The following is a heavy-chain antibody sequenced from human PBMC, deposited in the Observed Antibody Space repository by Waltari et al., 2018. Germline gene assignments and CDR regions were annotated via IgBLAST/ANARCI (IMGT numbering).Heavy chain of an antibody. D-gene: IGHD6-19*01. Sequence: QVQLQQWGAGLLKPSETLSLTCAVYGGSFSGYYWSWIRQPPGKGLEWIGEINHSVSTNYNPSLKSRVTISIDTSKNQFSLKLSSVTAADTAVYYCARSQWLVQDGGMDVWGQGTTVTVSS. J-gene: IGHJ6*02. CDR2: INHSVST. CDR3: ARSQWLVQDGGMDV. CDR1: GGSFSGYY. V-gene: IGHV4-34*01.